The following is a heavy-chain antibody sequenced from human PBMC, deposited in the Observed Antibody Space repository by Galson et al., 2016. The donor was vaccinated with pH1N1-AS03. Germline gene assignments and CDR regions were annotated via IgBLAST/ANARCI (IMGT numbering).Heavy chain of an antibody. D-gene: IGHD2-15*01. CDR3: ARDRGFRPDTFDI. J-gene: IGHJ3*02. Sequence: SVKVSCKASGYTFSTYGVCWVRQAPGQGLEWMGWISGYDDDTNYAQNVAGRVTMTTDKSTSTVYMELRSLRSDDTAVYYCARDRGFRPDTFDIWGQGTWVTVSS. CDR1: GYTFSTYG. CDR2: ISGYDDDT. V-gene: IGHV1-18*04.